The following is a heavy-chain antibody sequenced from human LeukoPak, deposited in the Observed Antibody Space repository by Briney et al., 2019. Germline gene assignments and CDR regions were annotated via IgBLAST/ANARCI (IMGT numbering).Heavy chain of an antibody. CDR1: GYTFTSYG. D-gene: IGHD3-22*01. J-gene: IGHJ4*02. Sequence: EASVKVSCKASGYTFTSYGISWVRQAPGQRLEWMGWINAGNGNTKYSQKFQGRVTITRDTSASTAYMELSSLRSEDTAVYYCARSITMIVASLGYWGQGTLVTVSS. V-gene: IGHV1-3*01. CDR2: INAGNGNT. CDR3: ARSITMIVASLGY.